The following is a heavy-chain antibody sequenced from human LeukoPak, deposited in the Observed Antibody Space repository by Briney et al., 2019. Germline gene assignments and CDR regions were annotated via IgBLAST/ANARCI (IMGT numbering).Heavy chain of an antibody. CDR3: ARVGSSSWSTFDY. CDR1: GGSISSHY. Sequence: SETPSLTCTVSGGSISSHYWSWIRQPPGKGLEWIGYIFYSGSTNYNPSLKSRVTISVDTSKNRFSLKLSSVTAADTAVYYCARVGSSSWSTFDYWGQGTLVTVSS. V-gene: IGHV4-59*11. CDR2: IFYSGST. D-gene: IGHD6-13*01. J-gene: IGHJ4*02.